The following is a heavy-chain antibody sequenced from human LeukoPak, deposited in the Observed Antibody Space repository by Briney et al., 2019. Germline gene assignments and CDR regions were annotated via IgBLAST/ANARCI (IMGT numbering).Heavy chain of an antibody. V-gene: IGHV4-34*01. CDR2: INHSGST. J-gene: IGHJ4*02. D-gene: IGHD3-22*01. CDR1: GGSFSGYY. CDR3: XXXXXXXXXXXSSGYSRGQVDY. Sequence: SETLSLTCAVYGGSFSGYYWSWIRQPPGKGLEWIGEINHSGSTNYNPSLKSRVTISVDTSKNQFSLKLSSVTAADTAVYYCXXXXXXXXXXXSSGYSRGQVDYWGQGTLVTVSS.